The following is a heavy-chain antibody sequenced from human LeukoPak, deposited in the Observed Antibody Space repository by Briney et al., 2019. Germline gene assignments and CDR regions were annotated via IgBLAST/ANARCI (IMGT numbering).Heavy chain of an antibody. V-gene: IGHV4-34*01. D-gene: IGHD3-10*01. J-gene: IGHJ5*02. CDR2: INHSEST. Sequence: SETLSLTCAVYGGSFSGYYWSWIRQPPGKGLEWIGEINHSESTNYNPSLKSRVTISVDTSKNQFSLKLSSVTAADTAVYYCARERSMVRGMSWFDPWGQGTLVTVSS. CDR3: ARERSMVRGMSWFDP. CDR1: GGSFSGYY.